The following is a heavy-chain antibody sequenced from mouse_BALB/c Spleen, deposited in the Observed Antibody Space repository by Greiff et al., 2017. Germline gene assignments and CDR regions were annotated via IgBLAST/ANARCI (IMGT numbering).Heavy chain of an antibody. J-gene: IGHJ3*01. CDR1: GFTFSSYT. CDR3: TRDRDYGSSYAAWFAY. CDR2: ISSGGSYT. V-gene: IGHV5-6-4*01. D-gene: IGHD1-1*01. Sequence: DVKLVESGGGLVKPGGSLKLSCAASGFTFSSYTMSWVRQTPEKRLEWVATISSGGSYTYYPDSVKGRFTISRDNAKNTLYLQMSSLKSEDTAMYYCTRDRDYGSSYAAWFAYWGQGTLVTVSA.